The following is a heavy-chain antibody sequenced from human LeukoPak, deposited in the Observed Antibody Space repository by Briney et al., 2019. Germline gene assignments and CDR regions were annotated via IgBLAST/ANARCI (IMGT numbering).Heavy chain of an antibody. CDR2: IKQDGSEK. J-gene: IGHJ4*02. V-gene: IGHV3-7*01. CDR3: AKVKDQLLFGAFGY. D-gene: IGHD2-2*01. Sequence: PGGSLRLSCAASGFTFSSYWMSWVRQAPGKGLEWVANIKQDGSEKYYVDSVKGRFTISRDDAKNSLYLQMNSLRAEDTAVYYCAKVKDQLLFGAFGYWGQGTLVNVSS. CDR1: GFTFSSYW.